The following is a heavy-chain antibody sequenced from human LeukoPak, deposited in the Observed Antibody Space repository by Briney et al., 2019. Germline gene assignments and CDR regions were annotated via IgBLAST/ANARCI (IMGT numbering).Heavy chain of an antibody. CDR1: GFTFSSYE. CDR3: ARDPHYDLSPYYYYYGMDV. Sequence: PGGSLRLSCAASGFTFSSYEMNWVRQAPGKGLEWVSYISSSGSTIYYADSVKGRFTISRDNAKNSLYLQMNSLRAEDTAVYYCARDPHYDLSPYYYYYGMDVWGQGTTVTVSS. J-gene: IGHJ6*02. CDR2: ISSSGSTI. D-gene: IGHD3-3*01. V-gene: IGHV3-48*03.